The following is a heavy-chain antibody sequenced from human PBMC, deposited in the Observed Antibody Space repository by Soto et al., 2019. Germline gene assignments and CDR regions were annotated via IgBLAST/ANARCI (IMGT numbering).Heavy chain of an antibody. CDR1: GDSISTFY. Sequence: PSETLSLTCTVSGDSISTFYWGWMRQSPGKELEWIGYVYYTGSTNYNPSLKSRVTISVDRSKNQFSLKLTSANAADTAVYYCARCRTVRNYADASSDYFYSFDYWGQGTQVTVSS. CDR3: ARCRTVRNYADASSDYFYSFDY. J-gene: IGHJ4*02. D-gene: IGHD3-22*01. CDR2: VYYTGST. V-gene: IGHV4-59*01.